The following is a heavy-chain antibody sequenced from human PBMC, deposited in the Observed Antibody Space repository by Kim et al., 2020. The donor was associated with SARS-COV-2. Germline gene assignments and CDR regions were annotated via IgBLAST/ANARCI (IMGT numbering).Heavy chain of an antibody. V-gene: IGHV3-72*01. CDR2: TRNKANSYTT. CDR3: TTSRRDARAFDD. D-gene: IGHD6-25*01. CDR1: RFTFSDYY. Sequence: GGSLRLSCAASRFTFSDYYMDWVRQAPGKGLEWVGRTRNKANSYTTEYAASVRGRFTISRDDSKNSLYLQMNSLITEDTAVYYCTTSRRDARAFDDWGQGTLVTVSS. J-gene: IGHJ4*02.